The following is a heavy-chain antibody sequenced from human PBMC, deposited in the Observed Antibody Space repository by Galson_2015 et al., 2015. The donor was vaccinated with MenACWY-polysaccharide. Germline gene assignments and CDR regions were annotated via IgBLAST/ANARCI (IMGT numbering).Heavy chain of an antibody. CDR3: ANPGLSTGRASDVDF. CDR1: GFTFNSYT. Sequence: SLRLSCAASGFTFNSYTMSWVRQAPGKGLEWVSGISGSGASTYYADSVKGRFTVSRDNSRNTLYLQMNSLRAEDTAIYYCANPGLSTGRASDVDFWGQGTLGTVSS. V-gene: IGHV3-23*01. J-gene: IGHJ4*02. D-gene: IGHD2-2*01. CDR2: ISGSGAST.